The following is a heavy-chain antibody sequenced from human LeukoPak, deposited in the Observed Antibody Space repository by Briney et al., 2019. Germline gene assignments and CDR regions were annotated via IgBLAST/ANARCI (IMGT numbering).Heavy chain of an antibody. Sequence: SETLSLTCTVSGGSISSYYWSWIRQPPGKGLEWIGYIYYSGSTNYNPSLKSRVTISVDTSKNQFSLKLSSVTAADTAVYYCARSGGSRPFDIWGQGTMVTVSS. V-gene: IGHV4-59*01. CDR2: IYYSGST. J-gene: IGHJ3*02. D-gene: IGHD3-10*01. CDR1: GGSISSYY. CDR3: ARSGGSRPFDI.